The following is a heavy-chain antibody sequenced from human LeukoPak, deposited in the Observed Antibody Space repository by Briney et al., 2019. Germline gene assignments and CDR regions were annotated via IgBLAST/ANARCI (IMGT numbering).Heavy chain of an antibody. Sequence: ASVKVSCKASGYTFTSYDINWVRQATGQGLEWMGWMNPNSGNTGYAQKFQGRVTMTRNTSISTAYMELSSLRSEDTAVYYCTTVEEDYDSSGYYAKDYWGQGTLVTVSS. CDR1: GYTFTSYD. CDR2: MNPNSGNT. J-gene: IGHJ4*02. D-gene: IGHD3-22*01. V-gene: IGHV1-8*01. CDR3: TTVEEDYDSSGYYAKDY.